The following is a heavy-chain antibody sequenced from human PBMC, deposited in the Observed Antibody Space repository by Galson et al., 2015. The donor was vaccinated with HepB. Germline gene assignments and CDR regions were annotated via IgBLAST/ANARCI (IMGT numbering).Heavy chain of an antibody. CDR1: GVDVPSSG. CDR2: SSYDGSKK. J-gene: IGHJ4*02. D-gene: IGHD4-17*01. CDR3: ARDSAYFSGDYIGVYHFDL. V-gene: IGHV3-30*03. Sequence: SLGLAGAASGVDVPSSGRHWVLEAPGEGLGWLSGSSYDGSKKFYADAVKDRFTISRDNSKNTLFWEMNSLRPADTAVYFCARDSAYFSGDYIGVYHFDLWGPGTLVTVSS.